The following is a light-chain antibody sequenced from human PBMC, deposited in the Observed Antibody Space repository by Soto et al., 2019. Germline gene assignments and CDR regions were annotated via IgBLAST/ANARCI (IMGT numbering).Light chain of an antibody. CDR1: SSDVGGYNY. Sequence: QSALTQPASVSGSPGQSITISCTGTSSDVGGYNYVSWYQLHPGKAPKLMIYEVTDRPSGVSSRFSGSKSGNTASLTISGLQDEDEADYYCSSYTSRINLFGTGTKLTVL. CDR3: SSYTSRINL. V-gene: IGLV2-14*01. CDR2: EVT. J-gene: IGLJ1*01.